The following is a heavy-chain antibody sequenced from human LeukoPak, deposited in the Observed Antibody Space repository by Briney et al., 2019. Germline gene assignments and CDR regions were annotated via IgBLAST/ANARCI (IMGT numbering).Heavy chain of an antibody. V-gene: IGHV3-21*01. D-gene: IGHD6-19*01. J-gene: IGHJ4*02. CDR3: ARVLYSSGWL. Sequence: TGGSLRLSCAASGFTFSSYSMNWVRQAPGKGLEWVSSISSSSSCIYYADSVKGRFTISRDNAKNSLYLQMNSLRAEDTAVYYCARVLYSSGWLWGQGTLVTVSS. CDR2: ISSSSSCI. CDR1: GFTFSSYS.